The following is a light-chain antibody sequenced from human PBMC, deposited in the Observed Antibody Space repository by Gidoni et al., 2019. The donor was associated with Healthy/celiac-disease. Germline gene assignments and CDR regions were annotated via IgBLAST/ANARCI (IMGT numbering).Light chain of an antibody. V-gene: IGKV2-28*01. CDR2: LGS. Sequence: DSVMTQSPLSLPVTPGEPASISCRSSQSLLHSKGYNYLDWYLQKPGQSPQHLIYLGSNRASGVPYRFSGSGSGTDFTLKISRLEAEDFGVYYCMQALQTPSTFGQGTKLEIK. CDR1: QSLLHSKGYNY. J-gene: IGKJ2*02. CDR3: MQALQTPST.